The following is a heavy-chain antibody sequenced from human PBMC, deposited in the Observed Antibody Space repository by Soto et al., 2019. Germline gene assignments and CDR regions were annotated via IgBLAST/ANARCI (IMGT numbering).Heavy chain of an antibody. D-gene: IGHD3-9*01. CDR2: INSDGSII. Sequence: EVQLVQSGGALVQPWGSLRLSCAASGFTPSSLSMHWVRQAPGKGLEWISYINSDGSIIYYADSVKGLFTISRDNATNSLYLQMTSRRAEDTAVYDCATGTEFGWLDKPNHALDIWGQGTMVTGSS. CDR1: GFTPSSLS. J-gene: IGHJ3*02. V-gene: IGHV3-48*01. CDR3: ATGTEFGWLDKPNHALDI.